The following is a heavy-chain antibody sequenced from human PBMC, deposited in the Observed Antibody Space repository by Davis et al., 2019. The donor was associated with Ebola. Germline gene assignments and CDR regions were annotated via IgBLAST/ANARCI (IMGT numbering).Heavy chain of an antibody. CDR1: GGSISSSSSY. J-gene: IGHJ5*02. Sequence: MPSETLSLTCTVSGGSISSSSSYWGWIRQPPGKGLEWIGSIYSSGATYSNPSLESRVTVSADTSMNQFSLKLTSVTAADTAVYYCVRPRYYYGSGTYYENWFDPWGQGTLVTVSS. CDR3: VRPRYYYGSGTYYENWFDP. D-gene: IGHD3-10*01. V-gene: IGHV4-39*01. CDR2: IYSSGAT.